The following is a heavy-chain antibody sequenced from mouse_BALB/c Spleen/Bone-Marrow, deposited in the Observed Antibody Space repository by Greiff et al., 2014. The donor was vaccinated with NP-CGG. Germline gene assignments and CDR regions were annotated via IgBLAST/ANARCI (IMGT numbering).Heavy chain of an antibody. CDR1: GHPTTSGYY. CDR2: ISYDGTN. J-gene: IGHJ2*01. CDR3: AKASYFDH. V-gene: IGHV3-6*02. D-gene: IGHD6-1*01. Sequence: LSLTCFVTGHPTTSGYYLNLIRQFPGNKLEWMGYISYDGTNTYNPSLKNRISITRGQSKNQFFLKLNSVTTEDTAAYDCAKASYFDHRGQRHTLT.